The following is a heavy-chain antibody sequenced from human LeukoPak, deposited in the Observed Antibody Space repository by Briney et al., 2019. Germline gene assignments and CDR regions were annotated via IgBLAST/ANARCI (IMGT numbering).Heavy chain of an antibody. CDR1: GFTFSSYA. J-gene: IGHJ4*02. D-gene: IGHD2-21*02. Sequence: PGESLRLSCAASGFTFSSYAMHWVRQAPGKGLEYASTISSNGGTTYYANSVKGRFTISRDNSRNRLYPQMNTLTVEDTAIYYSARRLLTGGVTDFFDFWGQGALVTVSS. V-gene: IGHV3-64*01. CDR3: ARRLLTGGVTDFFDF. CDR2: ISSNGGTT.